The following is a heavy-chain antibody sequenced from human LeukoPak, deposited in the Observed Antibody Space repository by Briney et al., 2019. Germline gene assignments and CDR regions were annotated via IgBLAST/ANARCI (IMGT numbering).Heavy chain of an antibody. V-gene: IGHV3-66*02. J-gene: IGHJ4*02. CDR2: IYSGGST. CDR3: ARDAGGGYLHYFDY. CDR1: GFTVSSNY. Sequence: PGGSLRLSCAASGFTVSSNYMSWVRQAPGKGLEWVSVIYSGGSTYYADSVKGRFTISRDNSKNTLYLQMNSLRAEDTAVYYCARDAGGGYLHYFDYWGQGTLVTVSS. D-gene: IGHD2-15*01.